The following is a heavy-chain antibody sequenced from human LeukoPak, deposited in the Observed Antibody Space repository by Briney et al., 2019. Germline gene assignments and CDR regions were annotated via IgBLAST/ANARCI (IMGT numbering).Heavy chain of an antibody. CDR3: AKPTHFNWFDP. J-gene: IGHJ5*02. CDR2: IKQDGSEK. V-gene: IGHV3-7*01. Sequence: GGSLRLSCAASGFTFSSYWMSWVRQAPGKGLEWVANIKQDGSEKYYVDSVKGRFTISRDNAKNSLYLQMNSLSAEDTAVYYCAKPTHFNWFDPWGQGTLVTVSS. CDR1: GFTFSSYW. D-gene: IGHD3-3*02.